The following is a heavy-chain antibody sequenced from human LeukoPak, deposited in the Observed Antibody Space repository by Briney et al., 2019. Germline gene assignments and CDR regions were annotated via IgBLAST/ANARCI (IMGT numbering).Heavy chain of an antibody. Sequence: PGGSLRLSCAASGFTVSSNYMSWVRQAPGKGLEWVSVIYSGGSTYYADSVKGRFTISRDNSKNTLYLQMNSLRAEDTAVYYCARTYSSSWYVFDYWGQGTLSPSPQ. D-gene: IGHD6-13*01. V-gene: IGHV3-53*01. CDR1: GFTVSSNY. CDR2: IYSGGST. J-gene: IGHJ4*02. CDR3: ARTYSSSWYVFDY.